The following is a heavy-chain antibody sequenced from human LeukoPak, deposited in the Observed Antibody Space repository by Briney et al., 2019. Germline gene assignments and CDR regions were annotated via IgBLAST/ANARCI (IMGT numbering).Heavy chain of an antibody. CDR3: ARVDPDSSSTLEVFDY. Sequence: SETLSLTCTVSGGSISSYYWSWIPQPPGKGLEWVGYIYYSGSTNYNPSLKSRVTISVDTSKNQFSLKLSSVTAADTAVYYCARVDPDSSSTLEVFDYWGQGTLVTVSS. J-gene: IGHJ4*02. CDR2: IYYSGST. D-gene: IGHD6-6*01. V-gene: IGHV4-59*01. CDR1: GGSISSYY.